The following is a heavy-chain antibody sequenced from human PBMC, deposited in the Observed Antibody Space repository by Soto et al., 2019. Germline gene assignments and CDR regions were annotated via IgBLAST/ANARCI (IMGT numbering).Heavy chain of an antibody. J-gene: IGHJ6*02. D-gene: IGHD3-10*01. CDR1: GFTFSSYG. CDR3: AKVGLKEGDYYGSGSYYPTRGMDV. V-gene: IGHV3-30*18. CDR2: ISYDGSNK. Sequence: QVQLVESGGGVVQPGRSLRLSCAASGFTFSSYGMHWVRQAPGKGLEWVAVISYDGSNKYYADSVKGRFTISRDNSKNTLYLQMNSLRAEDTAVYYCAKVGLKEGDYYGSGSYYPTRGMDVWGQGTTVTVSS.